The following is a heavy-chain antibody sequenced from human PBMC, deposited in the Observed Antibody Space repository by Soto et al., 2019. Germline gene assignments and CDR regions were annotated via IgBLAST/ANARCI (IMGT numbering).Heavy chain of an antibody. CDR3: ARVFSDSSRVFDP. D-gene: IGHD6-13*01. J-gene: IGHJ5*02. Sequence: QVQLQESGPGLVKPSQTLSLTCTVSGGSISSGGYYWSWIRQHPGKGLEWIGYIYYSGTTSYNPSLKRRGTIAVDTSKDQFSLKLSSVTAAHTAVYYCARVFSDSSRVFDPWGQGTLVTVSS. CDR2: IYYSGTT. CDR1: GGSISSGGYY. V-gene: IGHV4-31*03.